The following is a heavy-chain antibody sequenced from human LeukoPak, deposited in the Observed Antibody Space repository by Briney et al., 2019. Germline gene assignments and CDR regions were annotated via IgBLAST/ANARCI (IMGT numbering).Heavy chain of an antibody. CDR2: INHSGST. V-gene: IGHV4-34*01. D-gene: IGHD2-15*01. J-gene: IGHJ5*02. CDR3: ARLSSDIVVVVAATDLWFDP. Sequence: SETLSLTCAVYGGSLSGYYWSWIRQTPGKGLEWSWEINHSGSTNYNTSLKSRVTISVDTSKIQFSLKLSSVTAADTVVYYCARLSSDIVVVVAATDLWFDPWGQGTLVTVSS. CDR1: GGSLSGYY.